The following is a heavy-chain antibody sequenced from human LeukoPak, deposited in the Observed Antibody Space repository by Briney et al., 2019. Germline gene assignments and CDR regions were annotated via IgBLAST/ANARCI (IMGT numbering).Heavy chain of an antibody. Sequence: GGTLRLSCEASGFTVSSTHMVWVRQAPGKGLEWVSVTYTGGNSYYAGSVQGRFIISRDISKNTLYLQMNNLRAEDSALYYCARGGRGSAAVVAPRSFDIWGQGTMVTVSS. CDR3: ARGGRGSAAVVAPRSFDI. CDR2: TYTGGNS. CDR1: GFTVSSTH. V-gene: IGHV3-53*01. D-gene: IGHD3-22*01. J-gene: IGHJ3*02.